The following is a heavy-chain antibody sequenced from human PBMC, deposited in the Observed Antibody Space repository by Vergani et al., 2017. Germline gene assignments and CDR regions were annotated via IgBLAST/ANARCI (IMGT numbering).Heavy chain of an antibody. CDR2: IYSTGST. CDR3: ARVMYRDEASTGYRLEGMDI. CDR1: GGSFNTYY. Sequence: QVQLEESGPGLVKPSETLSLTCTVFGGSFNTYYWSWIRQSPGKGLEWIGSIYSTGSTNYNPSLNSRVTMSVDTSKNQFSLKLRSVTAADTAVYFCARVMYRDEASTGYRLEGMDIWGQGTTVTISS. J-gene: IGHJ6*02. D-gene: IGHD3-9*01. V-gene: IGHV4-59*13.